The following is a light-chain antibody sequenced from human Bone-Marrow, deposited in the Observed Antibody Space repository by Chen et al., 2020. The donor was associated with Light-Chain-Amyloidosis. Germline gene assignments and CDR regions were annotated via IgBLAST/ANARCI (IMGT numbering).Light chain of an antibody. CDR1: QSVSFY. J-gene: IGKJ1*01. CDR3: QHYGTSFR. Sequence: EIVLTQSPRTLSLSPGERATLSCRASQSVSFYLAWYQQKPGQAPRLLIYDASTRATGIPDRFSGSGSGTDFTLTISRLEPEDFAVYYCQHYGTSFRFGQGTKVDIK. CDR2: DAS. V-gene: IGKV3-20*01.